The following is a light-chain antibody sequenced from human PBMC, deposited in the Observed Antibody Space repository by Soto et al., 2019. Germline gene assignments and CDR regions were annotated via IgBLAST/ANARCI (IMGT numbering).Light chain of an antibody. V-gene: IGKV3-20*01. CDR1: QSVSSSY. CDR3: QQYGSSPRT. Sequence: EIVLTQSPGTLSLSPGERATLSCRASQSVSSSYLAWYQQKPGQAPRLPIYGASRRAPGIPDRFSGSGSGTDFTLTISRLEPEDFAVYYCQQYGSSPRTFGQGTKVEIK. J-gene: IGKJ1*01. CDR2: GAS.